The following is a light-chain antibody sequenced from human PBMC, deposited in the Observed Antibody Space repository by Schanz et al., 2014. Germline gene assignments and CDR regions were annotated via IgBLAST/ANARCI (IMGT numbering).Light chain of an antibody. Sequence: EIVMTQSPATLCVSPGERATLSCRASQSVSSNLAWYQQKPGQAPRLLIYGASTRATGIPARFSGSGSGTEFTLTISSLEPEDFAVYYCQQRSDWLPFGGGTKVEIK. CDR2: GAS. CDR3: QQRSDWLP. CDR1: QSVSSN. V-gene: IGKV3-15*01. J-gene: IGKJ4*01.